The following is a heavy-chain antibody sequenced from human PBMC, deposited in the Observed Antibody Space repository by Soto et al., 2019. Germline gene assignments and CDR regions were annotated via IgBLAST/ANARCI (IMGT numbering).Heavy chain of an antibody. V-gene: IGHV3-30*18. CDR2: MSYDGSNE. J-gene: IGHJ4*02. D-gene: IGHD1-26*01. CDR3: AKDGSHNFDY. Sequence: GGSLRLSCAASGFTFSSYWMSWVRQAPGKGLEWVALMSYDGSNEYYADSVKGRFTISRDNSKNTLYLQMNSLRAEDTAVYYCAKDGSHNFDYWGQGTLVTVSS. CDR1: GFTFSSYW.